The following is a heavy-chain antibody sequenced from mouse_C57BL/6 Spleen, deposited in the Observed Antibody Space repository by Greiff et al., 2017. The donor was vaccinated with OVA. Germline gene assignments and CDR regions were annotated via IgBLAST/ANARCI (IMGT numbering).Heavy chain of an antibody. V-gene: IGHV1-26*01. D-gene: IGHD1-1*01. CDR2: INPNNGGT. Sequence: EVQLQQSGPELVKPGASVKISCKASGYTFTDYYMNWVKQSHGKSLEWIGDINPNNGGTSYNQKFKGKATLTVDKSSSTAYMELRSLTSEDSAVYYCAREDSPTEFDYWGQGTTLTVSS. CDR1: GYTFTDYY. J-gene: IGHJ2*01. CDR3: AREDSPTEFDY.